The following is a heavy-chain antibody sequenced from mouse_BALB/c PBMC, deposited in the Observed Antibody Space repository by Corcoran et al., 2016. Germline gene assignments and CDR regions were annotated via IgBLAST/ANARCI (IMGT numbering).Heavy chain of an antibody. CDR2: INPYNGGT. V-gene: IGHV1-18*01. Sequence: EVQLQQSRPELVKPGASMNISFKASGYSFTGYTMNLVKQSHGKNLAWIGLINPYNGGTSYNQKFKGKATLTVDKSSSTAYMELFSLKSEDSAVYYCARDGYGYYLDYWGQGTNITVSS. CDR1: GYSFTGYT. D-gene: IGHD2-2*01. J-gene: IGHJ2*01. CDR3: ARDGYGYYLDY.